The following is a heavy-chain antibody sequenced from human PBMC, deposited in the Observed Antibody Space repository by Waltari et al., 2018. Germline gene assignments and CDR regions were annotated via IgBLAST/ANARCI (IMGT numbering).Heavy chain of an antibody. CDR3: ARAYGEHGPLDY. D-gene: IGHD4-17*01. V-gene: IGHV3-23*04. Sequence: EVQLVESGGGLVQPGGSLRLSCAASGFTFSSYAMSWVRQAPGKGLEWVSAISGSGGSTYCADSLRGRFTISRDNSKNTLYLQMNSLRAEDTAVYYCARAYGEHGPLDYWGQGTLVTVSS. CDR1: GFTFSSYA. CDR2: ISGSGGST. J-gene: IGHJ4*02.